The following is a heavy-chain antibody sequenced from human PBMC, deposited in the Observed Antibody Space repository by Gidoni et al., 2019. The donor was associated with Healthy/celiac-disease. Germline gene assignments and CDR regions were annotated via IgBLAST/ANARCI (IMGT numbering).Heavy chain of an antibody. V-gene: IGHV3-48*01. CDR1: EFTFSSYS. CDR2: ISSSSSTI. Sequence: EVQLVESGGGLVQPGGSLRLSCAASEFTFSSYSMNWVRQAPVKGLEWFSYISSSSSTIYYADSVKGRFTISRDNAKNSLYLQMNSLRAEDTAVYYCARGYYDFWSGYYTRAFDYWGQGTLVTVSS. J-gene: IGHJ4*02. D-gene: IGHD3-3*01. CDR3: ARGYYDFWSGYYTRAFDY.